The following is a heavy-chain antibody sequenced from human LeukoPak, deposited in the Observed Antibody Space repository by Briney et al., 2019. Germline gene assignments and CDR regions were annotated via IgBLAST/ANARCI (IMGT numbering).Heavy chain of an antibody. Sequence: GGSLRLSCAASGFTVSSYFMSWVRQAPGKGLEWVSIIYSGGNTYYADSVKSRFTISRDNSKNTLYLQMNRLRPEDTAVYYCARGTVTAPDYWGQGTLVTVSS. J-gene: IGHJ4*02. D-gene: IGHD2-21*02. CDR1: GFTVSSYF. V-gene: IGHV3-53*01. CDR2: IYSGGNT. CDR3: ARGTVTAPDY.